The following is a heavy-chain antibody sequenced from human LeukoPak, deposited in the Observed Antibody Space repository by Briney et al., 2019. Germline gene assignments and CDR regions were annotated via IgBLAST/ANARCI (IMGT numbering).Heavy chain of an antibody. CDR3: ASPPNWNGEG. Sequence: SVKVSCKASGYTFTSYGISWVRQAPGQGLEWMGRIIPILGIANYAQKFQGRVTITADKSTSTAYMELSSLRSEDTAVYYCASPPNWNGEGWGQGTLVTVSS. D-gene: IGHD1-20*01. CDR1: GYTFTSYG. V-gene: IGHV1-69*04. J-gene: IGHJ4*02. CDR2: IIPILGIA.